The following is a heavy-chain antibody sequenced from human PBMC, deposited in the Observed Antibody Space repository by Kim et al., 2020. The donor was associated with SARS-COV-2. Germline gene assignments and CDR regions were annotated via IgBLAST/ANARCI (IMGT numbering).Heavy chain of an antibody. CDR2: INSDGSST. CDR1: GFTFSSYW. D-gene: IGHD2-8*02. Sequence: GGSLRLSCAASGFTFSSYWMHWVRQAPGKGLVWVSRINSDGSSTSYADSVKGRFTISRDNAKNTLYLQMNSLRAEDTAVYYCAREGSWGVLVKYNWFDPWGQGTLVTVSS. J-gene: IGHJ5*02. CDR3: AREGSWGVLVKYNWFDP. V-gene: IGHV3-74*01.